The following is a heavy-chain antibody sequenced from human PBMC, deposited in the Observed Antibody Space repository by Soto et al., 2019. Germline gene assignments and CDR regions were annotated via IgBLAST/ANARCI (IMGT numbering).Heavy chain of an antibody. CDR3: AKWASRGYYDFWSGPNV. Sequence: PGGSLRLSCAASGFTFSSYAMSWVRQAPGKGLEWVSAISGSGGSTYYADSVKGRFTISRDNSKNTLYLQMNSLRAEDTAVYYCAKWASRGYYDFWSGPNVWGQGTLVTVSS. V-gene: IGHV3-23*01. D-gene: IGHD3-3*01. J-gene: IGHJ4*02. CDR1: GFTFSSYA. CDR2: ISGSGGST.